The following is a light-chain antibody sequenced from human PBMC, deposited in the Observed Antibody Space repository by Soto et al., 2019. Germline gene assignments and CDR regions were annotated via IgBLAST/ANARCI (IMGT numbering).Light chain of an antibody. CDR3: QQSLTAPLT. V-gene: IGKV1-39*01. CDR1: QSINNH. J-gene: IGKJ4*01. Sequence: DIQMTHSPSSLSGSVGDRITITCRASQSINNHVNWYQQSPGKAPKLLIYLAFNLQSGVPSRFSGSGSGTDFTLTISSLQPEDYATYYCQQSLTAPLTFGGGTKVEIK. CDR2: LAF.